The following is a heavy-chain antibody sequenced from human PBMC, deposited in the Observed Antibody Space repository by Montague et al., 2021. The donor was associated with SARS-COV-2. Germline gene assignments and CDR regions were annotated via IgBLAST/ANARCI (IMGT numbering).Heavy chain of an antibody. CDR1: GDSIRNYF. V-gene: IGHV4-59*01. J-gene: IGHJ4*02. CDR2: IYYSGST. D-gene: IGHD5-24*01. Sequence: SETLSLTCTVSGDSIRNYFWSWIRQPPGKRLEWIGYIYYSGSTNYNPSLKSRVTISVDTSKNQFSLKLGSVTAADTAVYYCARVFPRWLQFDPYFDYWGQGTLVTVSS. CDR3: ARVFPRWLQFDPYFDY.